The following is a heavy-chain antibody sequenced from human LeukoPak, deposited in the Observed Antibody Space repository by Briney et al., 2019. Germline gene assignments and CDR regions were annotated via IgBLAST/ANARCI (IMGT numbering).Heavy chain of an antibody. CDR1: GYTFTGYY. CDR3: ARDRSSRPNLDY. D-gene: IGHD6-13*01. V-gene: IGHV1-2*02. Sequence: ASVKVSCKASGYTFTGYYMHWVRQAPGQGLEWMGWINPNSGGTNYAQKFQGRVTMTRDTSISTAYMELSRLRSDDTAVYYCARDRSSRPNLDYWGQGILVTVSS. CDR2: INPNSGGT. J-gene: IGHJ4*02.